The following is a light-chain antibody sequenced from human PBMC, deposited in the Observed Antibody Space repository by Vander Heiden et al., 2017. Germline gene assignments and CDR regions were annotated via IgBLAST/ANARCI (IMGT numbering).Light chain of an antibody. CDR3: QQDNSYPRT. V-gene: IGKV1-16*02. Sequence: DIQMTQSPSSLSASVGDRVTITCTASQGISNHLAWFQQKPGKVPKALLYDASSLQSGVPSQSSGSRSGTDFTLTIISLQPADFATYSCQQDNSYPRTFGQGTKVQIK. CDR1: QGISNH. CDR2: DAS. J-gene: IGKJ1*01.